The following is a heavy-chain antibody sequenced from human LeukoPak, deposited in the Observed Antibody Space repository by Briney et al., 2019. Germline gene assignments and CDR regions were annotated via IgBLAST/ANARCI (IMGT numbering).Heavy chain of an antibody. D-gene: IGHD3-3*01. CDR1: VFTFSSYG. CDR3: AKMPGDFWSAFYHYFDF. J-gene: IGHJ4*02. V-gene: IGHV3-30*18. CDR2: TSYDGSNK. Sequence: GRSLRLSCAPSVFTFSSYGMHSVRQAPGKGLGSVVLTSYDGSNKDYGDSVKRRLTISRDNSKNTLYLQMNNLRAQDTAVYYCAKMPGDFWSAFYHYFDFWGQGTLVTVSS.